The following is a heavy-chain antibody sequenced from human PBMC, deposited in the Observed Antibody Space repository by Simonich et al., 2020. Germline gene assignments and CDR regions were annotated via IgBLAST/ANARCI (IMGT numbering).Heavy chain of an antibody. CDR2: ISSSSSYI. CDR3: ARWIAVAGTGAYGMDV. Sequence: EVQLVESGGGLVKPGGSLRLSCAASGFTFSSYSMNWVRRAPGKGLEWVSSISSSSSYIYYADSVKGRFTISRDNAKNSLDLQRNSLRAEDPAVDYCARWIAVAGTGAYGMDVWGQGTTVTVSS. V-gene: IGHV3-21*01. J-gene: IGHJ6*02. D-gene: IGHD6-19*01. CDR1: GFTFSSYS.